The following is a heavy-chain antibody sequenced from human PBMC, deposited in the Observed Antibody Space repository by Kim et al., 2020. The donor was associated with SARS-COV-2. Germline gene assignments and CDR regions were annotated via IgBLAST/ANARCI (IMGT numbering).Heavy chain of an antibody. J-gene: IGHJ4*02. Sequence: YNPSPKSRVTVSVDTSKTQFSLKLNSVTAADTAGHYCVRVTGGSGWYLDCWGQGTLGSVSS. D-gene: IGHD6-19*01. CDR3: VRVTGGSGWYLDC. V-gene: IGHV4-59*01.